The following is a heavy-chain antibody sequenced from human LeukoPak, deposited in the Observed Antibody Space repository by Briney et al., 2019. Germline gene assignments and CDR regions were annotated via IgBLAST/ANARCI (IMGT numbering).Heavy chain of an antibody. CDR3: ARDFGTTGWHTFDY. Sequence: SQTLSLTCVVSGDSVPSKNGAWNWIRQSPSRGLEWLGRTYYRSKWYNDYAESVEGRMTISQDTSKNQYSLHLNSVTPDDTAVYYCARDFGTTGWHTFDYWGQGTLVTVSS. CDR1: GDSVPSKNGA. J-gene: IGHJ4*02. D-gene: IGHD6-19*01. V-gene: IGHV6-1*01. CDR2: TYYRSKWYN.